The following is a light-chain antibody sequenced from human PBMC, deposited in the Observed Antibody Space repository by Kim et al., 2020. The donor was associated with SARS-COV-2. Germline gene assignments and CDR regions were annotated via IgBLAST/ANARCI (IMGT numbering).Light chain of an antibody. J-gene: IGLJ3*02. CDR3: SSYTTMKTWV. CDR2: DVD. CDR1: TGDIGYYNY. Sequence: GQWLTISCSGTTGDIGYYNYVSWYQHCPGEAHNLLIYDVDKRPAVVPNRFSGSKSGNTAFLTISGLHSEDDAEYRCSSYTTMKTWVFGGGTKLTVL. V-gene: IGLV2-14*03.